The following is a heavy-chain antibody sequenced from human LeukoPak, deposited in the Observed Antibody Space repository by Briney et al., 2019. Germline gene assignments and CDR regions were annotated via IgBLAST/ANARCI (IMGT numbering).Heavy chain of an antibody. J-gene: IGHJ4*02. CDR2: IIPIFGTA. D-gene: IGHD3-10*01. CDR3: ARDRTHGSGSYRGDY. Sequence: ASVKVSCKASGYTFTSYGISWVRQAPGQGLEWMGGIIPIFGTANYAQKFQGRVTITADESTSTAYMELSSLRSEDTAVYYCARDRTHGSGSYRGDYWGQGTLVTVSS. V-gene: IGHV1-69*13. CDR1: GYTFTSYG.